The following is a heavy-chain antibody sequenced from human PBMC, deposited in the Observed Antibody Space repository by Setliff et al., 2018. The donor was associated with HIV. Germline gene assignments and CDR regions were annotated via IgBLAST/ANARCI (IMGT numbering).Heavy chain of an antibody. V-gene: IGHV1-3*01. Sequence: ASVKVSCKASGYSFTNFAIHWVRQAPGHRLEWMGWINAGNGNTKYSQKFQGRVTITRDTSASTAYMELGSLRSEDTAVYYCAKTIAAAATLPFDFWGQGTLVTVSS. CDR2: INAGNGNT. J-gene: IGHJ4*02. D-gene: IGHD6-13*01. CDR1: GYSFTNFA. CDR3: AKTIAAAATLPFDF.